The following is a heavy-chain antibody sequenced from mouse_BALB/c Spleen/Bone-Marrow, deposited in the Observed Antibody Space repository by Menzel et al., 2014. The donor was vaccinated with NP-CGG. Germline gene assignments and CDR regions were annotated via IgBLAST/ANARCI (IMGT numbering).Heavy chain of an antibody. V-gene: IGHV2-6-7*01. CDR3: SRGEDYDDYNAMDF. CDR2: IWGDGTT. Sequence: VQLQELGPGLVAPSQSLSITCTVSGFSLTGYGVNWVRQPPGKGLEWLGMIWGDGTTDYNSALQSRLSISKDNSKSQVFIKMNSPQTDDTAKYYCSRGEDYDDYNAMDFWCQGTSVTVAS. CDR1: GFSLTGYG. J-gene: IGHJ4*01. D-gene: IGHD2-4*01.